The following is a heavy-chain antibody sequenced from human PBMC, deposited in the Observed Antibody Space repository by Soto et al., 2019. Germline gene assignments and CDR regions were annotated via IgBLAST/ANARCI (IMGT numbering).Heavy chain of an antibody. V-gene: IGHV4-30-2*01. J-gene: IGHJ4*02. Sequence: PSETLSLTCAVSGGSISSGGYSWSWIRQPPGKGLEWIGYIYHSGSTYYNPSLKSRVTISVDRSKNQFSLKLSSVTAADTAVYYCARGVYYYDSSGYYYWRGGGTYFDYWGQGTLVTVSS. D-gene: IGHD3-22*01. CDR1: GGSISSGGYS. CDR3: ARGVYYYDSSGYYYWRGGGTYFDY. CDR2: IYHSGST.